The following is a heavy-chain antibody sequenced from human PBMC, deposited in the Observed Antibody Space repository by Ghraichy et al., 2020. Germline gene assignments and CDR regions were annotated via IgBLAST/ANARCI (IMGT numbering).Heavy chain of an antibody. V-gene: IGHV4-34*01. CDR3: ARGGGRRSRLAY. Sequence: SETLSLTCAVYGGSFSGYYWSWIRQPPGKGLEWIGEINHSGSTNYNPSLKSRVTISVDTSKNQFSLKLSSVTAADTAVYYCARGGGRRSRLAYWGQGTLVTVSS. D-gene: IGHD4-23*01. CDR2: INHSGST. J-gene: IGHJ4*02. CDR1: GGSFSGYY.